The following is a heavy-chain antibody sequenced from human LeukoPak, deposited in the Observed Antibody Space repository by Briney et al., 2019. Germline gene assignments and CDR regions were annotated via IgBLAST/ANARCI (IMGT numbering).Heavy chain of an antibody. J-gene: IGHJ6*03. Sequence: PGRSLRLSCAASGFTVSSNYMSWVRQAPGKGLEWVSVIYSGGSTYYADSVKGRFTISRDNSKNTLYLQMNSLRAEDTAVYYCARGVNYYYYYMDVWGKGTTVTISS. CDR3: ARGVNYYYYYMDV. V-gene: IGHV3-66*01. D-gene: IGHD3-10*01. CDR2: IYSGGST. CDR1: GFTVSSNY.